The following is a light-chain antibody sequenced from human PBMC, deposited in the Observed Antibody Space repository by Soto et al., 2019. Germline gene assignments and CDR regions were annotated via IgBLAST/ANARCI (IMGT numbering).Light chain of an antibody. J-gene: IGLJ1*01. CDR2: EVS. Sequence: QSALTQSASVSGSPGQSITISCTGTGSDVGGYDYVSWYQQYPGKAPKLIIYEVSNRPSVVSNRFSGSKSGNTASLTISGLRAEDEADYYCSSFRSSSTLPYVFGTGTKVTVL. CDR3: SSFRSSSTLPYV. CDR1: GSDVGGYDY. V-gene: IGLV2-14*01.